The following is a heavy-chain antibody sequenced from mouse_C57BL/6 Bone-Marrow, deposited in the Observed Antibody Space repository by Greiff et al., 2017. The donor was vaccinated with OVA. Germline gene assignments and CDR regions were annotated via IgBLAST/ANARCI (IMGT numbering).Heavy chain of an antibody. CDR2: IYPRSGST. CDR1: GYTFTSYG. V-gene: IGHV1-81*01. J-gene: IGHJ3*01. Sequence: VQLQESGAELARPGASVKLSCKASGYTFTSYGISWVKQRTGQGLEWIGEIYPRSGSTYYNEKFKGKATLTADKSSSTAYMELRSLTSEDAAVYFCARPLCPSWFAYWGQGTLVTVSA. D-gene: IGHD1-1*01. CDR3: ARPLCPSWFAY.